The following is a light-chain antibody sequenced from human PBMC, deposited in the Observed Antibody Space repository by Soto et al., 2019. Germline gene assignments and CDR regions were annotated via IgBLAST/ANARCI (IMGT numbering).Light chain of an antibody. CDR2: AAS. J-gene: IGKJ4*01. V-gene: IGKV1-27*01. Sequence: DIQTTQSPSSLSASLGDRDTITCRASQGIGVYLAWFKQKPGKVPTLMIYAASALQSGVPSRFSGSGSGTDFTLTISSLQPEEFATCYCQKYNSAPLTFRGGTKVEIK. CDR1: QGIGVY. CDR3: QKYNSAPLT.